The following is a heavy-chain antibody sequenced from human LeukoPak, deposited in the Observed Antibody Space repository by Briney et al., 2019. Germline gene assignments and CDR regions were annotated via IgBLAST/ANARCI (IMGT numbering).Heavy chain of an antibody. Sequence: GGSLRLSCAASGFTVSSYYMSWVRQAPGKGLEWVGVIYSGGSTYYADSVKGRFTISRDKTKSTLYLQMNSLRAEDTAVYYCAKDHFVVVPAAMWSPFDYWGQGTLVTVSS. V-gene: IGHV3-53*01. CDR1: GFTVSSYY. D-gene: IGHD2-2*01. CDR2: IYSGGST. CDR3: AKDHFVVVPAAMWSPFDY. J-gene: IGHJ4*02.